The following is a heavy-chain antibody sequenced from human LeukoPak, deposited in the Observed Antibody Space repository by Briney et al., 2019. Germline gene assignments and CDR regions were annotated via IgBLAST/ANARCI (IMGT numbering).Heavy chain of an antibody. J-gene: IGHJ4*02. CDR1: GGTFSSYA. V-gene: IGHV1-69*13. CDR3: AREPPYYYDSSGSPMGY. CDR2: IISIFGTA. Sequence: SVKVSCKASGGTFSSYAISWVRQAPGQGLEWMGGIISIFGTANYAQKFQGRVTITADESTSTAYMELSSLRSEDTAVYYCAREPPYYYDSSGSPMGYWGQGTLVTVSS. D-gene: IGHD3-22*01.